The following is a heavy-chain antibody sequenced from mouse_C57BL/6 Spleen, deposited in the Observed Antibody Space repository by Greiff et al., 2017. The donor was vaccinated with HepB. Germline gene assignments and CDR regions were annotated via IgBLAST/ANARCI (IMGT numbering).Heavy chain of an antibody. J-gene: IGHJ4*01. CDR1: GYTFTSYW. V-gene: IGHV1-52*01. Sequence: QVQLQQPGAELVRPGSSVKLSCKASGYTFTSYWMHWVKQRPIQGLEWIGNIDPSDSETHYNQKFKDKATLTVDKSSSTAYMQLSSLTSEDSAVYYCARGAQATPYYAMDYWGQGTSVTVSS. CDR3: ARGAQATPYYAMDY. CDR2: IDPSDSET. D-gene: IGHD3-2*02.